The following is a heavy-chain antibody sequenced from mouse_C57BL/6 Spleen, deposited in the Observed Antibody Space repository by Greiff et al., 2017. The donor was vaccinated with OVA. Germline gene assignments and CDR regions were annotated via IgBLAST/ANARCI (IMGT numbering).Heavy chain of an antibody. D-gene: IGHD1-1*01. CDR3: ARGDSVGY. CDR1: GYAFSSSW. Sequence: VQLQKSGPELVKPGASVKISCKASGYAFSSSWMNWVKQRPGKGLEWIGRIYPGDGDTNYNGKFKGKATLTADKSSSTAYMQLSSLTSEDSAVYFCARGDSVGYWGQGTTLTVSS. J-gene: IGHJ2*01. V-gene: IGHV1-82*01. CDR2: IYPGDGDT.